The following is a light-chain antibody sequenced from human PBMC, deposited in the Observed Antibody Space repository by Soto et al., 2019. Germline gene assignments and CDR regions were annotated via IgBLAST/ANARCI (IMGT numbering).Light chain of an antibody. CDR2: AVD. CDR3: SSYTRSSIWV. J-gene: IGLJ3*02. Sequence: QSALTQPASVSGSPGESITISCSGTTSDVGGHNFVSWFQQHPGKAPKMMIYAVDQRPSGVSIRFSGSKSGHTASLTISGLQTEDEADYYCSSYTRSSIWVFGGGTKVTVL. V-gene: IGLV2-14*01. CDR1: TSDVGGHNF.